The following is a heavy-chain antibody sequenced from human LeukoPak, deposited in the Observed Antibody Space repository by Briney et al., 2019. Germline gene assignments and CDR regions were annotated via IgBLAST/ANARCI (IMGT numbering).Heavy chain of an antibody. V-gene: IGHV4-4*02. CDR1: GGSISRSNW. CDR3: ARALTTVTQYYFDY. CDR2: IYHSGST. J-gene: IGHJ4*02. Sequence: SETLSLTCAVSGGSISRSNWWSWVRQPSGKGLEWIGEIYHSGSTNYNPSLKSRVNISVDKSKNRFSLKLSSVTAADTAVYYCARALTTVTQYYFDYWGQGTLVTVSS. D-gene: IGHD4-17*01.